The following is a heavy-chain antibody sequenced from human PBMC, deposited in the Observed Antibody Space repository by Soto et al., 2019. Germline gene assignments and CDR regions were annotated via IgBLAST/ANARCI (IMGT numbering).Heavy chain of an antibody. CDR3: ARGGDFWSGKGEYYYYGMDV. D-gene: IGHD3-3*01. V-gene: IGHV1-69*13. J-gene: IGHJ6*02. CDR2: IIPIFGTA. Sequence: GASVKVSCKASGGTFSSYAISWVRQAPGQGLEWMGGIIPIFGTANYAQKFQGRVTITADESTSTAYMELSSLRSEDTAVYYCARGGDFWSGKGEYYYYGMDVWGQGTTVTVSS. CDR1: GGTFSSYA.